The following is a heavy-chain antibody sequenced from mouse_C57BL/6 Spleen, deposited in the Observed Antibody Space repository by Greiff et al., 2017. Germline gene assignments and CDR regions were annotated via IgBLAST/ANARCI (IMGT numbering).Heavy chain of an antibody. CDR2: IHPNSGST. V-gene: IGHV1-64*01. Sequence: QVQLQQPGAELVKPGASVKLSCKASGYTFTSYWMHWVKQRPGQGLEWIGMIHPNSGSTNYNEKFKSKATLTVDKSSSTAYMQLSSLTSEDSAVYYCARGAYGNYEDYAMDYGGQGTSVTVSS. D-gene: IGHD2-1*01. J-gene: IGHJ4*01. CDR3: ARGAYGNYEDYAMDY. CDR1: GYTFTSYW.